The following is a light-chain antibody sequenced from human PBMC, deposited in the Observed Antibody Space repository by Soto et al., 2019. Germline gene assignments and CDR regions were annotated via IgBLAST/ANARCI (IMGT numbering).Light chain of an antibody. Sequence: ALQMTQSPFSLSASVGDRVTITCRASQGIRNELGWYQQKPGKAPKLLIYAASSLQSGVPSRFSGSGSGTDFTLSISSLQPEDFATYYCLQDHNYPRTFGPGTKVEIK. CDR2: AAS. J-gene: IGKJ1*01. V-gene: IGKV1-6*01. CDR1: QGIRNE. CDR3: LQDHNYPRT.